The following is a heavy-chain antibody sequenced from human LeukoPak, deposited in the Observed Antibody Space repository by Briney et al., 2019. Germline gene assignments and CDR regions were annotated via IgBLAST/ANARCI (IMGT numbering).Heavy chain of an antibody. Sequence: SETLSLTCTVSGGSITSYYWSYIRQPAGRGLEWIGRIHTSGSTNYNPSLKSRVTMSVDTSKNQFSLKLSSVTAADTAIYYCAREFSGTSIAARVFDSWGQGTLVTVSS. CDR3: AREFSGTSIAARVFDS. CDR1: GGSITSYY. J-gene: IGHJ4*02. V-gene: IGHV4-4*07. D-gene: IGHD6-6*01. CDR2: IHTSGST.